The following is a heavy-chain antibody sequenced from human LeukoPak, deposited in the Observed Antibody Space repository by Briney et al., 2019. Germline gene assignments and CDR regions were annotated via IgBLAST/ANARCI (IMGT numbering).Heavy chain of an antibody. CDR1: GGSFSGYY. CDR2: INYSGST. V-gene: IGHV4-34*01. D-gene: IGHD2-2*01. Sequence: PSETLSLTCAVYGGSFSGYYWSWIRQPPGKGLDWIGEINYSGSTNYIPSLKSGVTISVDTSKNQVSVEFSYVTAEDTAVYYFARYTYCSSTDWGGSSYPRAFDIWGQGKMVTVSS. CDR3: ARYTYCSSTDWGGSSYPRAFDI. J-gene: IGHJ3*02.